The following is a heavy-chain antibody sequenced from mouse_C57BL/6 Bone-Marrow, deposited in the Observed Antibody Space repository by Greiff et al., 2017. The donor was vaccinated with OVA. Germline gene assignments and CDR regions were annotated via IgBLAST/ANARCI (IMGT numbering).Heavy chain of an antibody. CDR3: ARSEESDY. Sequence: VQLKQSGPVLVKPGASVKMSCKASGYTFTDYYMNWVKQSHGKSLEWIGVINPYNGGTSYNQKFKGKATLTVDKSSSTAYMELNSLTSEDSAVYYCARSEESDYWGQGTTLTVSS. CDR2: INPYNGGT. J-gene: IGHJ2*01. CDR1: GYTFTDYY. V-gene: IGHV1-19*01.